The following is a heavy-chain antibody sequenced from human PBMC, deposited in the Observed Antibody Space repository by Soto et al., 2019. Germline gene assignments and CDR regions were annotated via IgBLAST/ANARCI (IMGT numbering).Heavy chain of an antibody. Sequence: EVQLVESGGALVQPGRSLRLSCAASGFTFDDYAMHWVRQAPGKGLEWVSGISWNSGSIAYADSVKGRFTISRDNAKNSLYLQMNSLRAEDTALYYCAKDLSSCSGDSCYSFSFDYWGQGTLVTVSS. CDR3: AKDLSSCSGDSCYSFSFDY. CDR1: GFTFDDYA. J-gene: IGHJ4*02. D-gene: IGHD2-15*01. V-gene: IGHV3-9*01. CDR2: ISWNSGSI.